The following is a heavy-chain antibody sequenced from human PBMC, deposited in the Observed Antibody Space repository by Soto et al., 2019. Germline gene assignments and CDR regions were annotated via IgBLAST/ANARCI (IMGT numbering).Heavy chain of an antibody. D-gene: IGHD3-3*01. CDR3: ARGYITILGKRYFMDV. Sequence: QVQLVESGGGVVQPGRSLRLSCAASGFTFSSYGMHWVRQAPGKGLEWVAVIWYDGSNKYYADSVKGRFTISRDNSKNTLYLQMNSLRAEDTAVYYCARGYITILGKRYFMDVWGKGTTVTVSS. V-gene: IGHV3-33*01. CDR2: IWYDGSNK. J-gene: IGHJ6*03. CDR1: GFTFSSYG.